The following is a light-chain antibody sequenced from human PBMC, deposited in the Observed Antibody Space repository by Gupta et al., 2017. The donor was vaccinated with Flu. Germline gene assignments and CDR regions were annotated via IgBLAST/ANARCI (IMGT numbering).Light chain of an antibody. J-gene: IGLJ2*01. CDR2: ENG. CDR1: NSNIGNNY. V-gene: IGLV1-51*02. CDR3: GTWDSSLSAV. Sequence: QSVLTQPPSVSAAPGQKVTISCSGSNSNIGNNYVSWYQQLPGTAPKLLIYENGQRPSGIPDRFSGSKSGTSATLGITGLQTGDEADYYCGTWDSSLSAVFGGGTKVTVL.